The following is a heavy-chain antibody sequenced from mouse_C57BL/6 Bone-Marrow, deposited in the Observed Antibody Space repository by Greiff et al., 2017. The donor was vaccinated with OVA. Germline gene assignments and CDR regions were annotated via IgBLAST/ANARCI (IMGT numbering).Heavy chain of an antibody. CDR1: GFTFSDYY. CDR3: ARPTVVTDAMDY. CDR2: ISNGGGST. Sequence: DVMLVESGGGLVQPGGSLKLSCAASGFTFSDYYMYWVRQTPEKRLEWVAYISNGGGSTYYPDTVKGRFTISRDNAKNTLYLQMSRLKSEDTAMYYCARPTVVTDAMDYWGQGTSVTVSS. V-gene: IGHV5-12*01. J-gene: IGHJ4*01. D-gene: IGHD1-1*01.